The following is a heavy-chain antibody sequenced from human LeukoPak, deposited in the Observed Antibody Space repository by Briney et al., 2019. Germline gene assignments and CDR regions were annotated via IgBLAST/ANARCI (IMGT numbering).Heavy chain of an antibody. V-gene: IGHV1-2*02. Sequence: ASAKVSCKASGYTFTGYYMHWVRQAPGQGLEWMGWINPNSGGTNYAQKFQGRVTMTRDTSINTAYMDLSRLRSDDTAVYYCARRFIFESSGWSFDPWGQGTLVTVSS. CDR3: ARRFIFESSGWSFDP. CDR2: INPNSGGT. CDR1: GYTFTGYY. J-gene: IGHJ5*02. D-gene: IGHD6-19*01.